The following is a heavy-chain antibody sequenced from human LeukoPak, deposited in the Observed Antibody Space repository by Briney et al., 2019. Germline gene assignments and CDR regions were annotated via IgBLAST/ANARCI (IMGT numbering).Heavy chain of an antibody. J-gene: IGHJ4*02. D-gene: IGHD6-13*01. Sequence: ASVKVSCKASGYTFTRYDINWVRQATGQGLEWMGWMNPNSGNTGYAQRFQGRVTMTRNTSISTAYMELSSLRSEDTAVYYCARGRGSGSSWYLFSWGQGTLVTVSS. V-gene: IGHV1-8*01. CDR2: MNPNSGNT. CDR3: ARGRGSGSSWYLFS. CDR1: GYTFTRYD.